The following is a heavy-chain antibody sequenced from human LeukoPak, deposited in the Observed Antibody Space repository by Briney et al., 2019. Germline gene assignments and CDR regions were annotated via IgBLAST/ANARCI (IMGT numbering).Heavy chain of an antibody. Sequence: GGSLRLSCAASGFPFSSYAMSWVRQAPGKGLEWVSVVSGSGGGTYYADSVKGRFAISGDNSKNTVYLQMNSLRAEDTALYYCAKGGVYGDYYFDYWGQGTLVTVTS. D-gene: IGHD4-17*01. CDR3: AKGGVYGDYYFDY. J-gene: IGHJ4*02. CDR2: VSGSGGGT. V-gene: IGHV3-23*01. CDR1: GFPFSSYA.